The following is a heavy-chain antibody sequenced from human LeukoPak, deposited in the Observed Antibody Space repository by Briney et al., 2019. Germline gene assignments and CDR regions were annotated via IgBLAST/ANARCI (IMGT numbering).Heavy chain of an antibody. CDR1: GGSISSYY. V-gene: IGHV4-59*01. CDR3: ARQIVVVPAAIGPDAFDI. CDR2: IYYSGST. D-gene: IGHD2-2*01. J-gene: IGHJ3*02. Sequence: PSETLSLTCTVSGGSISSYYWSWIRQPPGKGLEWIGYIYYSGSTNYNPSLKSRVTISVDTSKSQFSLKLSSVTAADTAVYYCARQIVVVPAAIGPDAFDIWGQGTMVTVSS.